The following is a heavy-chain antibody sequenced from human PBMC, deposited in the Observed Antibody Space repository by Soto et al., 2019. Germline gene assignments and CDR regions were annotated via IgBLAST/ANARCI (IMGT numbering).Heavy chain of an antibody. D-gene: IGHD3-3*01. CDR3: ARVPSRLDYDFWSGYYGRYGMDV. CDR2: IYYSGST. V-gene: IGHV4-31*03. Sequence: SETLSLTCTVSGGSISSGGYYWSWIRQHPGKGLEWIGYIYYSGSTYYNPSLKSRVTISVDTSKNQFSLKLSSVTAAGTAVYYCARVPSRLDYDFWSGYYGRYGMDVWGQGTTVTVSS. J-gene: IGHJ6*02. CDR1: GGSISSGGYY.